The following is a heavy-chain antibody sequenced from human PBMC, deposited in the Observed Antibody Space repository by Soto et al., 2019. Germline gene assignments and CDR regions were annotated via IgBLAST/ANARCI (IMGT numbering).Heavy chain of an antibody. V-gene: IGHV4-30-2*01. D-gene: IGHD4-17*01. CDR3: ARSPDYGDYEGQFDY. Sequence: QLQLQESGSGLVKPSQTLSLTCAVSGGSISSGGYSWSWIRQPPGKGLEWIGYIYHSGSTYYNPSLKGRVTISVDRAKNQFSLKLSSVTAADTAVYYCARSPDYGDYEGQFDYWGQGTLVTVSS. J-gene: IGHJ4*02. CDR2: IYHSGST. CDR1: GGSISSGGYS.